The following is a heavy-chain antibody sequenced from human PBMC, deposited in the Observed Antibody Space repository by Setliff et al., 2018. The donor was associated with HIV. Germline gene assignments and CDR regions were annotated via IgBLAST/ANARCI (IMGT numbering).Heavy chain of an antibody. CDR1: GGSINTSSYY. CDR2: IYHDGTT. Sequence: SETLSLTCSVSGGSINTSSYYWAWVRQPPGNELEWIGSIYHDGTTHYRSSLRSRAAISIDTSRSQISLKVRSVTAADTAVYFCAGHPVTSGWLSLNWFDPWGQGILVTVSS. V-gene: IGHV4-39*07. CDR3: AGHPVTSGWLSLNWFDP. D-gene: IGHD6-19*01. J-gene: IGHJ5*01.